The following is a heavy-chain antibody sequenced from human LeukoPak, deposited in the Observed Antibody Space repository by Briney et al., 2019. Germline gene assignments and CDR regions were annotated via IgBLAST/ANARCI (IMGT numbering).Heavy chain of an antibody. CDR2: IYYSGST. Sequence: SETLSLTCTVSAGSISSSSYYWGWIRQPPGKGLEWIGSIYYSGSTYYNPSLKSRVTISVDTSKNQFSLKLSSVTAADTAVYYCARDNIAATGTTLDYWGQGTLVTVSS. CDR3: ARDNIAATGTTLDY. D-gene: IGHD6-13*01. J-gene: IGHJ4*02. CDR1: AGSISSSSYY. V-gene: IGHV4-39*07.